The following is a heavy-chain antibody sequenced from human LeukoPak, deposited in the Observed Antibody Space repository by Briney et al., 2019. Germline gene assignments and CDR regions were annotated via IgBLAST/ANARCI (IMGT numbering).Heavy chain of an antibody. CDR3: ARGGPFMMGEV. D-gene: IGHD3-16*01. V-gene: IGHV4-59*01. CDR1: GGSISSYY. J-gene: IGHJ4*02. Sequence: SETLFLTCTVSGGSISSYYWSWIRQPPGKGLEWIGYIYYSGSTNYNPSLKSRVTISVDTSKNQFSLKLSSVTAADTAVYYCARGGPFMMGEVWGQGTLVTVSS. CDR2: IYYSGST.